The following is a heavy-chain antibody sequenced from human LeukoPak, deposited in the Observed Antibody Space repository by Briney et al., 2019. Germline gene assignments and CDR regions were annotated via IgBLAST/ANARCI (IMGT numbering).Heavy chain of an antibody. D-gene: IGHD3-22*01. CDR3: ARDYDSSGYYYP. J-gene: IGHJ5*02. CDR2: IIPIFGTA. V-gene: IGHV1-69*05. Sequence: ASVKVSCKASGGTFSSYAISWVRQAPGQGLEWMGGIIPIFGTANYAQKFQGRVTITTDESTRTAYTELSSLRSEDTAVYYCARDYDSSGYYYPWGQGTLVTVSS. CDR1: GGTFSSYA.